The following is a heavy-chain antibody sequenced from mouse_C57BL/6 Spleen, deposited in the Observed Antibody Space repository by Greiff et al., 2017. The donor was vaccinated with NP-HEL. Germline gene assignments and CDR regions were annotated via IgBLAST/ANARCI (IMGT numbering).Heavy chain of an antibody. CDR1: GYTFTDYN. Sequence: EVQLQQSGPELVKPGASVKIPCKASGYTFTDYNMDWVKQSHGKRLEWIGDINPNNGGTIYNQKFKGKATLTVDKSYSTADMERRSLTSEDTAVYYCAISRDSSGYAAWFAYWGQGTLVTVSA. J-gene: IGHJ3*01. CDR2: INPNNGGT. V-gene: IGHV1-18*01. D-gene: IGHD3-2*02. CDR3: AISRDSSGYAAWFAY.